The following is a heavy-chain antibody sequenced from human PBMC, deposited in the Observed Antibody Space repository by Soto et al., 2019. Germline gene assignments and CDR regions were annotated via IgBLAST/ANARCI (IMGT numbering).Heavy chain of an antibody. Sequence: GGSLRLSCAASGFTFSSYAMSGVRQAPGKGLEWVSAISGSGGSTYYADSVKGRFTISRDNSKNTLYLQMNSLRAEDTAVYYCAKDGVSPTEITFGGVIVPTIWGQGTMVTVSS. J-gene: IGHJ3*02. CDR1: GFTFSSYA. D-gene: IGHD3-16*02. CDR3: AKDGVSPTEITFGGVIVPTI. V-gene: IGHV3-23*01. CDR2: ISGSGGST.